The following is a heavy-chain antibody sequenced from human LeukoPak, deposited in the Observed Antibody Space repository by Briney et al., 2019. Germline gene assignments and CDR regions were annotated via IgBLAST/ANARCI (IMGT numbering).Heavy chain of an antibody. CDR1: RFPFSNSW. V-gene: IGHV3-7*03. Sequence: GGSLRLSCAVSRFPFSNSWMYWVRQAPGKGLEGVANIKKDGSGISYVESVKGRFIISRDNSRNSLYLQMNSLKVEDTAVYFCAGGNAMDVWGKGTVVTVYS. CDR2: IKKDGSGI. CDR3: AGGNAMDV. J-gene: IGHJ6*04.